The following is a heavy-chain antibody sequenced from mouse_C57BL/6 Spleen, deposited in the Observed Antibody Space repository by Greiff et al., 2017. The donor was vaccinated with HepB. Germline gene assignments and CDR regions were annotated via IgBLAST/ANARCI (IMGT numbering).Heavy chain of an antibody. V-gene: IGHV1-81*01. CDR2: IYPRSGNT. D-gene: IGHD2-4*01. CDR3: ARNYYDYDGYAMDY. J-gene: IGHJ4*01. Sequence: LVESGAELARPGASVKLSCKASGYTFTSYGISWVKQRTGQGLEWIGEIYPRSGNTYYNEKFKGKATLTADKSSSTAYMELRSLTSEDSAVYFCARNYYDYDGYAMDYWGQGTSVTVSS. CDR1: GYTFTSYG.